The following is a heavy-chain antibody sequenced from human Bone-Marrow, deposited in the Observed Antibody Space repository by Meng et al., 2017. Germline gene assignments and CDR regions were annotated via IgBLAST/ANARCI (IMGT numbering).Heavy chain of an antibody. CDR2: MHYNGIT. CDR1: GGSFSGYY. D-gene: IGHD2-2*02. Sequence: QVQLQQWGAGLLKPSETLSPTCAVYGGSFSGYYWSWIRQPPGKGLEWIGYMHYNGITYYNPSLRSRATMLVDTSKNEFSLKLSSVTAADTAVYYCARYCSSTSCHNWFDPWGQGILVTVSS. V-gene: IGHV4-34*01. J-gene: IGHJ5*02. CDR3: ARYCSSTSCHNWFDP.